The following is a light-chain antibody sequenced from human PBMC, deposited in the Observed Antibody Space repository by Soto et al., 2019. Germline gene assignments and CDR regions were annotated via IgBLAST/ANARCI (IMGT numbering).Light chain of an antibody. J-gene: IGKJ3*01. CDR2: GAS. CDR3: QHYNNLPPFT. Sequence: DIQMTQSPSSLSASVGARVSITCQASEDIRTSLSWFQHKPGRAPKLLIYGASYLETGVPSRFRGSGSGSDFTLTISSLQLEDIATYYCQHYNNLPPFTFGPGTKVDI. V-gene: IGKV1-33*01. CDR1: EDIRTS.